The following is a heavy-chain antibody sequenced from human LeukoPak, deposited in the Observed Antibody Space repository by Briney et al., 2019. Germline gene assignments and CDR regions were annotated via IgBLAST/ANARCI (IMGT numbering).Heavy chain of an antibody. D-gene: IGHD2-2*01. CDR2: ISAYNGNT. J-gene: IGHJ4*02. CDR1: GYTFTSYG. Sequence: GASVKVSCKASGYTFTSYGISWVRQAPGQGLEWMGWISAYNGNTNYAQKLQGRVTMTTDTSTSTAYLELRSLRSDDTAVYYCARDPLVYCSSTSCYGGYFDYWGQGTLVTVSS. V-gene: IGHV1-18*01. CDR3: ARDPLVYCSSTSCYGGYFDY.